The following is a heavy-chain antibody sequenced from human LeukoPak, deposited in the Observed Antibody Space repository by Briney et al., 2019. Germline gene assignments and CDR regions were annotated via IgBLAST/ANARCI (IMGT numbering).Heavy chain of an antibody. D-gene: IGHD3-3*01. CDR1: GYTFTIYY. CDR2: INPSGGST. V-gene: IGHV1-46*01. J-gene: IGHJ5*02. Sequence: GASVNVSFKASGYTFTIYYMHWVRQAPGQGLEWMGIINPSGGSTSYAQKFQGRVTMTRDTSTSTVYMELSSLRSEDTAVYYCASVWSGYNWFDPWGQGTLVTVSS. CDR3: ASVWSGYNWFDP.